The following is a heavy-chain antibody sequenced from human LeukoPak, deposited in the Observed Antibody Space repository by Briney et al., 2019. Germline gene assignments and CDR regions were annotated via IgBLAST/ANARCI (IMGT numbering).Heavy chain of an antibody. V-gene: IGHV4-61*02. Sequence: SETLSLTCTVSGGSISSGSYYWSWIRQPAGKGLEWIGRIYTSGSTNYNPSLKSRVTISVDTSKNQFSLKLSSVTAADTAVYYCARGLRDYVWGSYRYNDWGQGTLVTVSS. D-gene: IGHD3-16*02. CDR1: GGSISSGSYY. CDR3: ARGLRDYVWGSYRYND. J-gene: IGHJ4*02. CDR2: IYTSGST.